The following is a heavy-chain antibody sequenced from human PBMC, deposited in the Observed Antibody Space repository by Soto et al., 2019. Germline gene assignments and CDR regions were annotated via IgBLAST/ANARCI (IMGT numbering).Heavy chain of an antibody. CDR2: TYYRSKWYN. CDR1: GDSVSSNSAA. Sequence: QTLSLTCAISGDSVSSNSAAWNWIRQSPSRGLEWLGRTYYRSKWYNDYAVSVKSRITINPDTSKNQFSLQLNSVTPEDTAVYYCARDPKDEWEQTTSLWFDPWGQGTLVTVSS. D-gene: IGHD1-26*01. CDR3: ARDPKDEWEQTTSLWFDP. V-gene: IGHV6-1*01. J-gene: IGHJ5*02.